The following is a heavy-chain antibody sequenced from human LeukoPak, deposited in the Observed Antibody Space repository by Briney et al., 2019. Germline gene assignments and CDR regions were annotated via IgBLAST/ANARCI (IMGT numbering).Heavy chain of an antibody. V-gene: IGHV1-18*01. Sequence: ASVKVSCKASGGTFSSYAISWVRQAPGQGLEWMGWISTYNGNTNYAQKFQGRVTMTTDTSTNTIYMELRSLRSDDTAVYYCARGEHGTSWFVDYWGQGTQVTVSS. CDR1: GGTFSSYA. J-gene: IGHJ4*02. CDR3: ARGEHGTSWFVDY. D-gene: IGHD3-10*01. CDR2: ISTYNGNT.